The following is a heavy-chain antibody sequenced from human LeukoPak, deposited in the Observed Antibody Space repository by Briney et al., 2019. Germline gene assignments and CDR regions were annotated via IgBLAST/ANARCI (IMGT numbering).Heavy chain of an antibody. CDR3: ARAAVAGTCFDY. V-gene: IGHV1-2*04. CDR1: GYTFTGYY. Sequence: ASLKVSCKASGYTFTGYYMNWVRQAPGQALEWMGWINPNSGGTNYAQKFQGWVTMTRDTSISTAYMELSRLRSDDTAVYYCARAAVAGTCFDYWGQGTLVTVSS. J-gene: IGHJ4*02. CDR2: INPNSGGT. D-gene: IGHD6-19*01.